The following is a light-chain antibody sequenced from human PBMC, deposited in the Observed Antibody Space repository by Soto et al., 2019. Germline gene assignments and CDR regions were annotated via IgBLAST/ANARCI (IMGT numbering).Light chain of an antibody. CDR3: QQYNSYSWT. CDR2: AAS. CDR1: QPISTY. Sequence: DIQMTQSPSSLSASVGDRVTITCRASQPISTYLNWYHQKPEKAPKLLIYAASSLQSGVPSRFSGSGSGTDFTLTISSLQPEDFATYYCQQYNSYSWTFGQGTKVDIK. J-gene: IGKJ1*01. V-gene: IGKV1-39*01.